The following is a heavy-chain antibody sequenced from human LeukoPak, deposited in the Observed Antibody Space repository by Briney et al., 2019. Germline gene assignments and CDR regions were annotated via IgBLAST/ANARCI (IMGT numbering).Heavy chain of an antibody. CDR2: IRQDGGLK. V-gene: IGHV3-7*01. D-gene: IGHD3-10*01. CDR3: AREIEGAIKSYFDY. Sequence: GGSLRLSCTASGFTFSSYWMSWVRQAPGKGLEWVANIRQDGGLKHYVDSVKGRFTISRDNAENSLYLQMNSLRAEDTAVYYCAREIEGAIKSYFDYWGQGTLVTASS. CDR1: GFTFSSYW. J-gene: IGHJ4*02.